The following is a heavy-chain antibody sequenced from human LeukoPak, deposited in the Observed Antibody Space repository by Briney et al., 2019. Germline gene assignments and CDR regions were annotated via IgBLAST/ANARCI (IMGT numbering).Heavy chain of an antibody. CDR3: ARVLRAASWRSYDY. CDR2: IYYNGDT. Sequence: SETLSLTCTVSGVSVSNSLYYWRWIRQPPGKGLEWIGYIYYNGDTNYNPSLKSRVIISIDTSSNQFSLRLNSMTAADTAVYYCARVLRAASWRSYDYWGQGSLVTVSS. D-gene: IGHD5-18*01. CDR1: GVSVSNSLYY. V-gene: IGHV4-61*01. J-gene: IGHJ4*02.